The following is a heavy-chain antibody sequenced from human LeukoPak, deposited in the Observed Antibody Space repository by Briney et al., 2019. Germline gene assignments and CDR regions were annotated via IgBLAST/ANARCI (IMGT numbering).Heavy chain of an antibody. CDR1: GYTFTGCY. Sequence: ASVKVSCKASGYTFTGCYMHWVRQAPGQGLEWMGWINPNSGGTNYAQKFQGRVTMTRDTSISTAYMELSRLRSDDTAVYYCARVWGSSSWSRFFDYWGQGTLVTVSS. V-gene: IGHV1-2*02. CDR2: INPNSGGT. CDR3: ARVWGSSSWSRFFDY. J-gene: IGHJ4*02. D-gene: IGHD6-13*01.